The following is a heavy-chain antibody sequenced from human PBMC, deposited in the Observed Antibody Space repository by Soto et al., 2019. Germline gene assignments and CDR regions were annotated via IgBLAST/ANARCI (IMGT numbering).Heavy chain of an antibody. V-gene: IGHV3-11*01. CDR3: AGFKEGKIVGLRWLDP. CDR1: VVDFRVSY. D-gene: IGHD3-16*02. CDR2: ISDTGRTI. J-gene: IGHJ5*02. Sequence: RGSLVLSCVCSVVDFRVSYMNWIRQAPGKGLEWISYISDTGRTIHYADSVKGRFVISRDNSRDSLYLQMNDLRADDTAIYYCAGFKEGKIVGLRWLDPWGQGTRVTVSS.